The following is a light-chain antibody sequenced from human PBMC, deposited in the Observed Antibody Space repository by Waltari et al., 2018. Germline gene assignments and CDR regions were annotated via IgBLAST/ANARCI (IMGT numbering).Light chain of an antibody. CDR1: SGHSNYV. CDR3: QTWGTGVVV. Sequence: QLVLTQAPSASASLGASVTLTCTLSSGHSNYVIAWHQQQPETGPRYLIRLNNDGSHRKGDGIPDRFSGSRSGAECYLTISSPQSEDEADYYCQTWGTGVVVFGGGTKLTVL. J-gene: IGLJ3*02. CDR2: LNNDGSH. V-gene: IGLV4-69*01.